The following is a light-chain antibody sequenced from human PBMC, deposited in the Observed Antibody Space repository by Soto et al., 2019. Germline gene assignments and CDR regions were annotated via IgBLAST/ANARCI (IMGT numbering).Light chain of an antibody. V-gene: IGLV2-23*01. J-gene: IGLJ1*01. CDR2: EGS. CDR1: SSDVGGYNL. CDR3: CSYAADRIYV. Sequence: QSALTQPASVSGSPGQSITISCTGSSSDVGGYNLVSWYQQHPGKGPKLMIYEGSKRPSGVSNRFSGSKSGNTASLTISDLQAEDEADYYCCSYAADRIYVFGIGTKLTVL.